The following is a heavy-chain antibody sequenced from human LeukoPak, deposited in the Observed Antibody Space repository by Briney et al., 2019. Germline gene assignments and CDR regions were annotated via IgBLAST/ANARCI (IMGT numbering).Heavy chain of an antibody. V-gene: IGHV3-23*01. D-gene: IGHD3-22*01. J-gene: IGHJ5*02. CDR1: GFTFSSYA. CDR2: ISGSGGST. CDR3: AKPPYDSSGYLGWFDP. Sequence: GGSLRLSCAASGFTFSSYAMSWVCQAPGKGLERVSAISGSGGSTYYADSVKGRFTISRDNSKNTLYLQMNSLRAEDTAVYYCAKPPYDSSGYLGWFDPWGQGTLVTVSS.